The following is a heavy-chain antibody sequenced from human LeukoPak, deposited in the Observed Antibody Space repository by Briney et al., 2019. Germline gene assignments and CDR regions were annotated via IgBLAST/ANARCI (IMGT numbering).Heavy chain of an antibody. D-gene: IGHD6-19*01. V-gene: IGHV3-48*03. Sequence: GGSLRLSCEASGFTFSSYEMNWVRQAPGKGLEWVSYISSSGRTIYYADSVKGRSTISRDNAENSLYLQMNSLRAEDTAVYYCARDGWVDYWGQGTLVTVSS. J-gene: IGHJ4*02. CDR2: ISSSGRTI. CDR3: ARDGWVDY. CDR1: GFTFSSYE.